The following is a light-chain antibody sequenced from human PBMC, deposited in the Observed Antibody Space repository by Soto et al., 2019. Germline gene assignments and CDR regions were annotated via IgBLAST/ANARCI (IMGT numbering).Light chain of an antibody. CDR1: SSNIGSNY. J-gene: IGLJ2*01. Sequence: QSVLTQPPSVSAAPGQKVTISCSGSSSNIGSNYVSWYQQLPGTAPKLLIYDKDERPSGIPARFSGSRSGTSATLGITGLETGDEADYYCGTWDSSRSAVVFGGGTKVTVL. CDR2: DKD. CDR3: GTWDSSRSAVV. V-gene: IGLV1-51*01.